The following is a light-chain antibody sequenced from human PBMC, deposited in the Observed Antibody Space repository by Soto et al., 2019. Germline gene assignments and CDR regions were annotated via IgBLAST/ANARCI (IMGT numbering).Light chain of an antibody. CDR1: QSVGKN. CDR2: AAS. J-gene: IGKJ1*01. CDR3: QQYNNWPPWT. V-gene: IGKV3-15*01. Sequence: EIVMTQSPAALSVSPGERVTLSCRASQSVGKNLAWYQQRPGQGPRLLIYAASDRATDIPVRFSGSGSGTEFTLTISSLQSEDSAVYYCQQYNNWPPWTFGXGTKVDIK.